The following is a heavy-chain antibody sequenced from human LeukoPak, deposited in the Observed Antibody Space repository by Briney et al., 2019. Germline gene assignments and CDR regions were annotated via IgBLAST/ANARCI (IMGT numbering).Heavy chain of an antibody. CDR1: GYTFTSYG. CDR2: ISAYNGNT. J-gene: IGHJ3*02. CDR3: ARELEDYGDLRESAFDI. D-gene: IGHD4-17*01. Sequence: ASVKVSCKASGYTFTSYGISWVRQAPGQGLEWMGWISAYNGNTNYAQKLQGRVTMTTDTSTSTAYMELRSLRSDDTAVYYCARELEDYGDLRESAFDIWGQGTMVTVSS. V-gene: IGHV1-18*01.